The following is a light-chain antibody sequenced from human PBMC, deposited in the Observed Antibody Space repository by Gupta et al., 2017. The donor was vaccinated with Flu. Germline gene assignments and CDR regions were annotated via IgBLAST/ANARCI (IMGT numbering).Light chain of an antibody. CDR2: SNN. Sequence: QSVLPQPRSASGTPGQRVTISCSGSTSNIGNNYVYWYHLLPGTAPKLLIFSNNQRPSGVPDRYSGSKSGTSASLAISGLRSEDEADFYCATWDDSLNGPVFGGGTTLTVL. CDR1: TSNIGNNY. V-gene: IGLV1-47*02. CDR3: ATWDDSLNGPV. J-gene: IGLJ3*02.